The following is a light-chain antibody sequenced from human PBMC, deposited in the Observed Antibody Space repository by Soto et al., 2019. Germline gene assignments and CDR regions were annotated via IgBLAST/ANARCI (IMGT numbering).Light chain of an antibody. CDR1: ESISSW. CDR3: QQYNSYWT. V-gene: IGKV1-5*03. J-gene: IGKJ1*01. CDR2: KAS. Sequence: DIQMTQYPSTLSGSVGDRVTIAWGGSESISSWFAWYQQKPGKAPKPLIHKASSLESGVPSSLSGSGSRTEFTLTISRLQPDDFATYYCQQYNSYWTFGHGTKVDI.